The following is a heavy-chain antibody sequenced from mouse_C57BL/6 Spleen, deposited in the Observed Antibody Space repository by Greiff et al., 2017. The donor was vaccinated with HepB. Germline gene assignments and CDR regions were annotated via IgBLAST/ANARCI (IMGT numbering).Heavy chain of an antibody. J-gene: IGHJ3*01. CDR1: GFTFSDYY. CDR2: INYDGSST. Sequence: EVMLVESEGGLVQPGSSMKLSCTASGFTFSDYYMAWVRQVPEKGLEWVANINYDGSSTYYLDSLKSRFIISRDNAKNILYLQMSSLKSEDTATYYCARGDPYGYDGGAFAYWGQGTLVTVSA. CDR3: ARGDPYGYDGGAFAY. D-gene: IGHD2-2*01. V-gene: IGHV5-16*01.